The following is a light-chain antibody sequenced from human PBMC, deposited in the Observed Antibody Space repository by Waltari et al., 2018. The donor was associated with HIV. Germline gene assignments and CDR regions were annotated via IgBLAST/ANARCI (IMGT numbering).Light chain of an antibody. CDR2: KDT. J-gene: IGLJ1*01. CDR3: VGWDSRLSGYV. CDR1: SSNIQNDN. V-gene: IGLV1-47*01. Sequence: QSVLTQPPSASGTPGQRVTIPCSGSSSNIQNDNVYWYQQLTGAAPRLLIYKDTPRPSGVPDRFTGSKSGTSASLAISGLRSEDEADYYCVGWDSRLSGYVFRSGTKVTVL.